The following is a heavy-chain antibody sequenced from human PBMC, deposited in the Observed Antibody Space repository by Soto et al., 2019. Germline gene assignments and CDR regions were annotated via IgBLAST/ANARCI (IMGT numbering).Heavy chain of an antibody. Sequence: QMQVVQSGPEVRRPGTSVRVPCKTSGFAFINSAVQWVRQARGQRLEWMGYIIIAGGGTKYAQNRQGRLTITRDVSTSTAYMELSGLTPEDTATYYCAAELYSGGRCCSFDIWGQGTSVTVSS. J-gene: IGHJ3*02. CDR1: GFAFINSA. V-gene: IGHV1-58*01. CDR3: AAELYSGGRCCSFDI. CDR2: IIIAGGGT. D-gene: IGHD2-15*01.